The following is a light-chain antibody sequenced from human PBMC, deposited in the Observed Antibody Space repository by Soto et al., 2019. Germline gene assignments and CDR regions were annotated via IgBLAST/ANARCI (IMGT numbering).Light chain of an antibody. CDR2: DAS. CDR1: QSVGRF. CDR3: QQRSDWPPIT. Sequence: EIVLTQSPDTLSLSPGERATLSCRASQSVGRFLAWYQQKPGQSPRLLIYDASNRATGIPARFSGSGSGTDFTLTISRLEPEDFAVYYCQQRSDWPPITFGGGTKVEIK. J-gene: IGKJ4*01. V-gene: IGKV3-11*01.